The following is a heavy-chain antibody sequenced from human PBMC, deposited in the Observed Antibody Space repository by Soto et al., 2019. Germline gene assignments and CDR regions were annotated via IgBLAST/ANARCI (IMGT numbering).Heavy chain of an antibody. J-gene: IGHJ5*02. CDR1: GGTFSSYA. Sequence: ASVKVSCKASGGTFSSYAISWVRQAPGQGLEWMGGIIPIFGTANYAQKFQGRVTITADESTSTAYMELSSLRSEDTAAYYCARGGGCDSSSWYNWFDPWGQGTLVTVSS. V-gene: IGHV1-69*13. D-gene: IGHD6-13*01. CDR2: IIPIFGTA. CDR3: ARGGGCDSSSWYNWFDP.